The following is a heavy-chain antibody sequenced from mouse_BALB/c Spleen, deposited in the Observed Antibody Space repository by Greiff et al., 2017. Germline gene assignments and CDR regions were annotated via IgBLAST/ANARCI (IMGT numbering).Heavy chain of an antibody. CDR3: ARDGNYRGFAY. D-gene: IGHD2-1*01. CDR2: ISSGGST. Sequence: EVQGVESGGGLVKPGGSLKLSCAASGFTFSSYAMSWVRQTPEKRLEWVASISSGGSTYYPDSVKGRFTISRDNARNILYLQMSSLRSEDTAMYYCARDGNYRGFAYWGQGTLVTVSA. V-gene: IGHV5-6-5*01. J-gene: IGHJ3*01. CDR1: GFTFSSYA.